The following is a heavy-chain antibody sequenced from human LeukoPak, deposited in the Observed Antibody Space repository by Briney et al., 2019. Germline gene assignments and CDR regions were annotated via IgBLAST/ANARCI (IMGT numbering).Heavy chain of an antibody. V-gene: IGHV1-3*01. CDR3: ARADSSGYYYFAY. J-gene: IGHJ4*02. D-gene: IGHD3-22*01. CDR2: INAGNGNT. Sequence: ASVKVSCKASGYTFTSYAMHWVRQAPGQRLEWMGWINAGNGNTKYSQKFQGRVTITRDTSASTAYMELSSLRSEDTAVYYCARADSSGYYYFAYWGQGTLVTVSS. CDR1: GYTFTSYA.